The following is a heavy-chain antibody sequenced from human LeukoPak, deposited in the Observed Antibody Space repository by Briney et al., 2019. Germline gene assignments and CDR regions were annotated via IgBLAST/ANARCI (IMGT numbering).Heavy chain of an antibody. V-gene: IGHV3-23*01. Sequence: GGSLRLSCAASGVTFSSYAMDWVRQAPGKGLEWVSAISGSGGSTYYADSVKGRFTISRDNSKTTLFLQMNSLRAEDTAVYYCAKQGNYYDSSGYYNDAFDIWGQGTMVTVSS. D-gene: IGHD3-22*01. J-gene: IGHJ3*02. CDR2: ISGSGGST. CDR1: GVTFSSYA. CDR3: AKQGNYYDSSGYYNDAFDI.